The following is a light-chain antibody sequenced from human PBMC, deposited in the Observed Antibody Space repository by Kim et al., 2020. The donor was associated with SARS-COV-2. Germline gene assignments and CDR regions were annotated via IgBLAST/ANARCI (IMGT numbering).Light chain of an antibody. V-gene: IGKV2-28*01. J-gene: IGKJ1*01. CDR3: MQAIQPPRT. Sequence: DIVMTQSPLSLPVTPGEPASISCRSSQSLLQRDGYTYLDWYLQKPGQAPQLLIYLTSNRAPGVPDRFSGSGSGTDFTLKVSRVEAEDVGVYYCMQAIQPPRTFGQGTKVDIK. CDR1: QSLLQRDGYTY. CDR2: LTS.